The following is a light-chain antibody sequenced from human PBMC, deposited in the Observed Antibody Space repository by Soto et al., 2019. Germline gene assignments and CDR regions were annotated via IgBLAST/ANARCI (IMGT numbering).Light chain of an antibody. CDR3: YSYTTSGTYV. V-gene: IGLV2-14*03. CDR2: DVN. Sequence: QSALTQPASVSGSPGLSITISCTGTISDVGGYNYVSWYQHHPGRVPKLMIFDVNNRPPGISSRFSGSKSGNTASLTISGLQAEDEADYYCYSYTTSGTYVFGTGTKLTVL. J-gene: IGLJ1*01. CDR1: ISDVGGYNY.